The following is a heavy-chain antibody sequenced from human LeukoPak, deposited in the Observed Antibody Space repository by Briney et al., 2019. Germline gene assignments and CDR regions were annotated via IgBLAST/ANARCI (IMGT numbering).Heavy chain of an antibody. V-gene: IGHV4-39*07. D-gene: IGHD3-10*01. Sequence: PSETLSLTCTVSGGSISSSSYYWGWIRQPPGKGLEWIGSIYYSGSTYYNPSLKSRVTISVDTSKNQFSLKLSSVTAADTAVYYCARAWGVIRSLDYWGQGTLVTVSS. CDR2: IYYSGST. J-gene: IGHJ4*02. CDR1: GGSISSSSYY. CDR3: ARAWGVIRSLDY.